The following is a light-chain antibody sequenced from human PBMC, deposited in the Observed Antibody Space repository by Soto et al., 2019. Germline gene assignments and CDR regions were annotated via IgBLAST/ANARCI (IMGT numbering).Light chain of an antibody. CDR3: QQYGSSPRVYT. Sequence: EIVLTQSPGTLSLSPGERATLSCRASQSVSSSYLAWYQQKPGQAPRLLIYGASGRATGIPDRFSGSGSGTDFTLTISRLEPEDFAGYYCQQYGSSPRVYTFGQGTKLEIK. CDR1: QSVSSSY. CDR2: GAS. J-gene: IGKJ2*01. V-gene: IGKV3-20*01.